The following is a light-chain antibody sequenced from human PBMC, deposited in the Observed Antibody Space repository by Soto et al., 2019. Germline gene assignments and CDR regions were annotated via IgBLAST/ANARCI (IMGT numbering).Light chain of an antibody. V-gene: IGKV1-5*01. CDR2: DAS. Sequence: DIQMTQSPSTLSASVGDRVTITCRASQSIRSWLAWYQQRPGKAPKALIYDASSLERGVPSRFSGSGSGTEFTLTISSLQPDDFATYYCQQYDSWPWTFGQGTKVDIK. CDR1: QSIRSW. J-gene: IGKJ1*01. CDR3: QQYDSWPWT.